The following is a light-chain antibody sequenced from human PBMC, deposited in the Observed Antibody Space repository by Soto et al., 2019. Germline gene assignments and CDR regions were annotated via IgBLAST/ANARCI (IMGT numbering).Light chain of an antibody. J-gene: IGKJ2*01. CDR3: QQRDDLYT. CDR2: DAS. Sequence: EIVLTQSPATLSLSPGERAPLSCRASQSVTNYVAWYQQKPGQAPRLLIYDASNRATGIPARFSGSGSGTDFTLTISSLEPEDFGVYYCQQRDDLYTFGQGTKLEIK. V-gene: IGKV3-11*01. CDR1: QSVTNY.